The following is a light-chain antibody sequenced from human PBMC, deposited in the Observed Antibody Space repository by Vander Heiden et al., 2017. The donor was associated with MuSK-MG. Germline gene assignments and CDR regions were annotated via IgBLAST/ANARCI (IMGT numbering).Light chain of an antibody. V-gene: IGLV2-8*01. CDR3: STKGSGNHVV. CDR2: EVS. J-gene: IGLJ2*01. CDR1: HLEDGSLRY. Sequence: QSALPPPPSASGPLGQSVTISCTATHLEDGSLRYVSRYQPHPGKVPNILLFEVSVRSAGVSGLFSGSQSGTTASPTISGHQAEDEADYYYSTKGSGNHVVFGGGTKLTVL.